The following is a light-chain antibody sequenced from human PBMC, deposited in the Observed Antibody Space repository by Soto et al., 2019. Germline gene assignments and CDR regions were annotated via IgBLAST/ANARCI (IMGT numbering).Light chain of an antibody. CDR3: QQHDSTPLYT. CDR1: QSVSNN. J-gene: IGKJ2*01. V-gene: IGKV3-20*01. CDR2: GAS. Sequence: EIVMTQSPATLSVSPGERATLSCRASQSVSNNLAWYLQKPGQAPSLLIYGASTRATGIPDRFSGSGSGTDFTLTISRLEPEDFAVYYCQQHDSTPLYTFGQGTKLEIK.